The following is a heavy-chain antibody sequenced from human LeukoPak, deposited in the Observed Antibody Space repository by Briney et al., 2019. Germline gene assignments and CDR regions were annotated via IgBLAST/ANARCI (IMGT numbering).Heavy chain of an antibody. CDR3: ARRSLPFIAAGTDY. CDR1: GGSISSSSYY. V-gene: IGHV4-39*01. D-gene: IGHD6-13*01. CDR2: IYYSGST. J-gene: IGHJ4*02. Sequence: TSETLSLTCTVSGGSISSSSYYWGWIRQPPGKGLEWIGSIYYSGSTYYNPSLKSRVTISVDTSKNQFSLKLSSVTAADTAVYYCARRSLPFIAAGTDYWGQGTLVTVSS.